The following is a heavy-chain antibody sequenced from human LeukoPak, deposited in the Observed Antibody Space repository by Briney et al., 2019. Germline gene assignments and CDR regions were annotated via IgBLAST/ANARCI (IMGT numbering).Heavy chain of an antibody. J-gene: IGHJ4*02. CDR2: MNSDGSTT. CDR1: GFTFSSYW. Sequence: GGSLRLSCAASGFTFSSYWMHWVRQAPGKRLVWVSRMNSDGSTTSYADSVKGRFTISRDNAKNTLYLQMNSLRAEDTAVYYCARVFVYDSLSDLDYWGQGTLVTVSS. V-gene: IGHV3-74*01. D-gene: IGHD5/OR15-5a*01. CDR3: ARVFVYDSLSDLDY.